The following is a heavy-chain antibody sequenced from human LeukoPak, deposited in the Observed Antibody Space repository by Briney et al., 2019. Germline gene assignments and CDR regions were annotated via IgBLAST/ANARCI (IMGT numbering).Heavy chain of an antibody. CDR2: ISAYNGNT. D-gene: IGHD6-13*01. J-gene: IGHJ4*02. V-gene: IGHV1-18*01. Sequence: GASVKVSCKASGYTFTSYDINWVRQATGQGLEWMGWISAYNGNTNYAQKLQGRVTMTTDTSTSTAYMELRSLRSDDTAVYYCARESAAGTRVVNYWGQGTLVTVSS. CDR3: ARESAAGTRVVNY. CDR1: GYTFTSYD.